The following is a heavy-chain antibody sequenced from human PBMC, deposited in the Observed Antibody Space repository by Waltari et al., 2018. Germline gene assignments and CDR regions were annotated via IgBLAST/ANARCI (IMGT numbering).Heavy chain of an antibody. CDR3: AREALGGTKAFDM. J-gene: IGHJ3*02. CDR2: INSNTGGA. D-gene: IGHD1-7*01. V-gene: IGHV1-2*02. CDR1: GYTLTAYY. Sequence: QIQIMQSGAEVKKPGASVKVSCPASGYTLTAYYIHWARQAPGQGLEWMGWINSNTGGADCAQSFQGRVTVTRDTSISTVYMELSGLTSDDTAVYYCAREALGGTKAFDMWGQGTMVTVSS.